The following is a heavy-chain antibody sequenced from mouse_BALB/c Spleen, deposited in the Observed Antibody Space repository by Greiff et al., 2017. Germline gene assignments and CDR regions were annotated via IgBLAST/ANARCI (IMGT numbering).Heavy chain of an antibody. D-gene: IGHD1-2*01. CDR1: GYTFTDYA. CDR2: ISTYYGDA. Sequence: QVQLQQSGAELVRPGVSVKISCKGSGYTFTDYAMHWVKQSHAKSLEWIGVISTYYGDASYNQKFKGKATMTVDKSSSTAYMELARLTSEDSAIYYCAREEATATGFAYWGQGTLVTVSA. J-gene: IGHJ3*01. CDR3: AREEATATGFAY. V-gene: IGHV1S137*01.